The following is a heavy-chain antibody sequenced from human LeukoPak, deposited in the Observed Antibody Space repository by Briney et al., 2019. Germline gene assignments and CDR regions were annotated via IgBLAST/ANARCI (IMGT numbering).Heavy chain of an antibody. D-gene: IGHD5-18*01. CDR1: GGSISSGGYY. J-gene: IGHJ4*02. CDR3: ARGVDTAIISYFDY. V-gene: IGHV4-31*03. CDR2: IYYSGST. Sequence: SETLSLTCTVSGGSISSGGYYWGWIRQHPGKGLEWIGYIYYSGSTYYNPSLKSRVTISVDTSKNQFSLKLSSVTAADTAVYYCARGVDTAIISYFDYWGQGTLVTVSS.